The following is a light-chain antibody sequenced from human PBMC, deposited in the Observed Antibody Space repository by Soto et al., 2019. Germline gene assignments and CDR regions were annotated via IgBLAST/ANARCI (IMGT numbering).Light chain of an antibody. Sequence: DTQMTQSPSSLSASVGDRISITCRASQTVSTYLNWYQQKPGKAPTLLISATSTLQSGVPSRFSGSGSGTEFTLTITSLQPEDFTTYYCQQYSSYWTFGQGTKVDIK. J-gene: IGKJ1*01. CDR3: QQYSSYWT. V-gene: IGKV1-39*01. CDR2: ATS. CDR1: QTVSTY.